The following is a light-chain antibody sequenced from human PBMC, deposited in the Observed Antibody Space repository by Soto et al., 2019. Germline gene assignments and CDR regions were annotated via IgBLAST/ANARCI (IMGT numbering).Light chain of an antibody. CDR1: ESIARH. J-gene: IGKJ5*01. CDR2: AAS. CDR3: QQTYTALSIT. V-gene: IGKV1-39*01. Sequence: DIQMTQSPSSLSASVGDRVTITCRASESIARHLNWYQQKPGKAPKLLIYAASSLQNGVPSRFRGGGSETHFTLTISNLQPEDFATYYCQQTYTALSITFGQGTRLEIK.